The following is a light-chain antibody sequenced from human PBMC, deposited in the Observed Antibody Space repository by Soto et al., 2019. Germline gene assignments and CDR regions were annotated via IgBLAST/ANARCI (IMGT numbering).Light chain of an antibody. CDR2: PAS. J-gene: IGKJ2*01. Sequence: DIEMTQSPSSLSASVGDRVTITCRASQYISNYLSWYQQRPGKAPKLLIYPASSLQSGVPSRFSGNQSGTHFTLTINSLQPEDFAAYYCQQTYRAPRTFGQGTKLEIK. V-gene: IGKV1-39*01. CDR1: QYISNY. CDR3: QQTYRAPRT.